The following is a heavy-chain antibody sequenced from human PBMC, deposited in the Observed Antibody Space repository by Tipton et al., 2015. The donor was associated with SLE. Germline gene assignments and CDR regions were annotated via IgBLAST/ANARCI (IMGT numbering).Heavy chain of an antibody. D-gene: IGHD3-3*01. V-gene: IGHV4-61*02. J-gene: IGHJ5*02. CDR1: GGSISSGAYY. CDR2: IYTSGST. CDR3: ARDQHYDFWSGFFDP. Sequence: TLSLTCTVSGGSISSGAYYWSWIRQPAGKGLEWIGRIYTSGSTNYNPSLKSRVTISVDTSKNQFSLKLSSVTAADTAVYYCARDQHYDFWSGFFDPWGQGTLVTVPS.